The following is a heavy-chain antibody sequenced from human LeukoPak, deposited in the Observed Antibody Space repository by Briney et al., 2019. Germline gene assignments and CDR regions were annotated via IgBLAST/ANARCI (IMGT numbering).Heavy chain of an antibody. CDR2: ISYDGSNK. Sequence: GGSLRLSCAASGFTFSSYGMHWVRQAPGKGLEWVAVISYDGSNKYYADSVKGRFTISRDNSKNTLCLQMNSLRAEDTAVYYCARGSWIQLDYWGQGTLVTVSS. J-gene: IGHJ4*02. D-gene: IGHD5-18*01. CDR1: GFTFSSYG. V-gene: IGHV3-30*03. CDR3: ARGSWIQLDY.